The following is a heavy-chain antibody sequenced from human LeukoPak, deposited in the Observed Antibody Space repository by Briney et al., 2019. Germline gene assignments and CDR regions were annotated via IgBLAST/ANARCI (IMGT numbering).Heavy chain of an antibody. J-gene: IGHJ4*02. Sequence: PGGSLRLSCAASGFTFSSHAMSWVRQAPGKGLEWVSVISNSGGSTYYADSVKGRFTISRDNSKNTLYLQMNSLRAEDTAVYYCAKVEGASKASVYWGQGALVTVSS. CDR3: AKVEGASKASVY. V-gene: IGHV3-23*01. CDR1: GFTFSSHA. D-gene: IGHD1-1*01. CDR2: ISNSGGST.